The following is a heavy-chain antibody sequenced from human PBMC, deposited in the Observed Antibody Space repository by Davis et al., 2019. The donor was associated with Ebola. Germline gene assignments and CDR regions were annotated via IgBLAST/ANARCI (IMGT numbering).Heavy chain of an antibody. CDR2: IRGFNTNT. CDR1: GYTFTSYG. D-gene: IGHD3-9*01. CDR3: ARAPNYDVLTGTSSYYFDY. J-gene: IGHJ4*02. Sequence: ASVQVSCKSSGYTFTSYGLVWVRQAPGLGLVWMGWIRGFNTNTNFAQKFQGRVTVSKDTSTNTAYMDLRSLTSDDTAIYYCARAPNYDVLTGTSSYYFDYWGQGTLVTVSS. V-gene: IGHV1-18*04.